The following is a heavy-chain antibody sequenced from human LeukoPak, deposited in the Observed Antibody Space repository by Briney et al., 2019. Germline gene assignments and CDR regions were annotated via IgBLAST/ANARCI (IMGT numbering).Heavy chain of an antibody. J-gene: IGHJ4*02. CDR2: INSDGSST. CDR3: AREISIAAAGLFDY. V-gene: IGHV3-74*01. Sequence: GGSLRLSCAASGFTFSSYWMHWVRQAPGKGLVWVSRINSDGSSTSYADSVKGRFTISRDNAKNTLYLQMNSLRAEDTAVYHCAREISIAAAGLFDYWGQGTLVTVSS. D-gene: IGHD6-13*01. CDR1: GFTFSSYW.